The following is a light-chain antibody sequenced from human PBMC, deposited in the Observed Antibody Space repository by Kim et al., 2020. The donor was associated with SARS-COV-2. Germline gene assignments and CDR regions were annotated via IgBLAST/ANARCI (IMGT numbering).Light chain of an antibody. J-gene: IGLJ3*02. CDR2: RNN. V-gene: IGLV1-47*01. CDR3: ATWDDSLSGEV. Sequence: QSVLTQPPSASGTPGQTVTISCSGSSSNISMNHVYWYQPLPGTAPKLIIYRNNKRPSGIPDRISGSRSDTSASLAISGLRSEDEAEYYCATWDDSLSGEVFGGGTQLTVL. CDR1: SSNISMNH.